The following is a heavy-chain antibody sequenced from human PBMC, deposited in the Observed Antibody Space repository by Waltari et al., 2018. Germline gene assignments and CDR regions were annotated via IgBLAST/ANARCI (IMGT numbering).Heavy chain of an antibody. CDR2: ISPILGIA. Sequence: QVQLVQSGAEVKKPGSSVKVSCKASGGTFSSYAISWVRQAPGQGLEWMGGISPILGIANYARKFQGRVTITADESTSTAYMELSSLRSEDTAVYYCAREVYSSSSKWFDPWGQGTLVTVSS. CDR1: GGTFSSYA. D-gene: IGHD6-6*01. V-gene: IGHV1-69*04. J-gene: IGHJ5*02. CDR3: AREVYSSSSKWFDP.